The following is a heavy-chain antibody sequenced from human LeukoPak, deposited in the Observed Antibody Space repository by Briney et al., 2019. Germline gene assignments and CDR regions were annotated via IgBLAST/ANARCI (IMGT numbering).Heavy chain of an antibody. CDR3: ARGRWSVATKWFDP. CDR2: IYPGESET. V-gene: IGHV5-51*01. D-gene: IGHD4-23*01. CDR1: GYTFTDYW. J-gene: IGHJ5*02. Sequence: GESLKISCKASGYTFTDYWVAWVRQMPGKDLEWMGLIYPGESETRYNPSFQGHVTMSVDNSINTAYLQWSSLQASDAAIYYCARGRWSVATKWFDPWGQGTLVTVSA.